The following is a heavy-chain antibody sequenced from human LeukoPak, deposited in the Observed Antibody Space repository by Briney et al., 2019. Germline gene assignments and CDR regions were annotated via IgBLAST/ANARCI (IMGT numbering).Heavy chain of an antibody. D-gene: IGHD6-13*01. CDR2: IYYSGST. CDR3: ARDGASSTGPFDP. CDR1: GGSISSYY. J-gene: IGHJ5*02. Sequence: PSETLSLTCTVSGGSISSYYWSWIRQPPGKGLEWIGYIYYSGSTNYNPSLKSRVTISVDTSKNQFSLKLSSVTAADTAVYYCARDGASSTGPFDPWGQGTLVTVSS. V-gene: IGHV4-59*01.